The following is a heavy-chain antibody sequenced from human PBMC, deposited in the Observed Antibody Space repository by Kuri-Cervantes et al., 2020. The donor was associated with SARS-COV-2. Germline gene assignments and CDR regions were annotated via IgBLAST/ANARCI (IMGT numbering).Heavy chain of an antibody. CDR2: INHSGST. Sequence: GSLRLSCAVYGGSFSAYYWRWSWIRQPPGKGLEWIGEINHSGSTNYKPSLKSRVTISVDTSKNQFSLKLSSVTAADTAVYYCARDGRAYGSGSRERYGMDVWGQGTTVTVSS. J-gene: IGHJ6*02. V-gene: IGHV4-34*01. CDR1: GGSFSAYY. D-gene: IGHD3-10*01. CDR3: ARDGRAYGSGSRERYGMDV.